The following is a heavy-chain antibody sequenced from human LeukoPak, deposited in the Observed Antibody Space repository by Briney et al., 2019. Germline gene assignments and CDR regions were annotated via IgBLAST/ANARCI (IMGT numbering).Heavy chain of an antibody. CDR1: GLTFSSYW. CDR2: IKQDGSEK. V-gene: IGHV3-7*01. Sequence: GGSLRLSCAASGLTFSSYWMSWVRQAPGKGLEWVANIKQDGSEKYYVDSVKGRFTISRDNSKNTLYLQMNSLRPEDTAMYYCARPQSSDFWSGYYFNFWGLGTLVTVSS. D-gene: IGHD3-3*01. J-gene: IGHJ4*02. CDR3: ARPQSSDFWSGYYFNF.